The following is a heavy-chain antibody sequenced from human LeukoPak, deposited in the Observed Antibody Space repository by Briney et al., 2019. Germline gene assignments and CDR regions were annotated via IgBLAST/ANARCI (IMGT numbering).Heavy chain of an antibody. Sequence: SETLSLTCTVSGGSITYYYWSWIRQPPGKGLEWIGYSHYSGTTNYNPSLKSRVTISVDTSKNQFSLRMTSVTAADTAVYCCARLSGTTWRDWFDPWGQGTLVTVSS. D-gene: IGHD1-14*01. V-gene: IGHV4-59*08. J-gene: IGHJ5*02. CDR1: GGSITYYY. CDR2: SHYSGTT. CDR3: ARLSGTTWRDWFDP.